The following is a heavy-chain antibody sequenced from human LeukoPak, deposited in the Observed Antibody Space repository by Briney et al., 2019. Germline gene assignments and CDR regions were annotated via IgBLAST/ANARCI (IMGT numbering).Heavy chain of an antibody. CDR3: ARYFYGDYWGGGLFDP. J-gene: IGHJ5*02. CDR2: IYHSGST. CDR1: GGSISSSNW. V-gene: IGHV4-4*02. Sequence: SETLSLTCAVSGGSISSSNWWSWVRQPPGKGLEWIGEIYHSGSTNYNPSLKSRVTISVDKPKNQFSLKLSSVTAADTAVYYCARYFYGDYWGGGLFDPWGQGTLVTVSS. D-gene: IGHD4-17*01.